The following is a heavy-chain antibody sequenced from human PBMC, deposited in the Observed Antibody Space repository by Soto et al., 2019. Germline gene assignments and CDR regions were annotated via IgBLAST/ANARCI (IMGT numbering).Heavy chain of an antibody. D-gene: IGHD3-10*01. CDR1: GFTFSDFA. CDR3: AAPRDEYGSGVSWFTYGMDI. CDR2: LDGAGGST. J-gene: IGHJ6*02. Sequence: GGSLRLSCLASGFTFSDFAMTWVRHVPGRGLEWVASLDGAGGSTYYAESVRGRFSISRDNSQNTLFLQMKRLTVDDTAIYYCAAPRDEYGSGVSWFTYGMDIWGQGTTVTVS. V-gene: IGHV3-23*01.